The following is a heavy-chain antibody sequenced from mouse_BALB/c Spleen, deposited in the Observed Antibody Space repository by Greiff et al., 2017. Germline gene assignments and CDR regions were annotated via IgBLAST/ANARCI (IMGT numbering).Heavy chain of an antibody. J-gene: IGHJ4*01. CDR3: ARRVDYYGSSYGAMDY. D-gene: IGHD1-1*01. V-gene: IGHV5-9-3*01. CDR2: ISSGGSYT. CDR1: GFTFSSYA. Sequence: VQLKESGGGLVKPGGSLKLSCAASGFTFSSYAMSWVRQTPEKRLEWVATISSGGSYTYYPDSVKGRFTISRDNAKNTLYLQMSSLRSEDTAMYYCARRVDYYGSSYGAMDYWGQGTSVTVSS.